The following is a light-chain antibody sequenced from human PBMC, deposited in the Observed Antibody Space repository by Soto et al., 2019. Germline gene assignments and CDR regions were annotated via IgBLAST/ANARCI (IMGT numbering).Light chain of an antibody. CDR1: QTVNSIY. J-gene: IGKJ1*01. CDR2: GAS. CDR3: QQYDTSPRT. Sequence: EIVLTQSPGTLSLYRGETATLSCRASQTVNSIYFAWYQRKPGQAPRLLIYGASNRATGIPDRFSGSGSGTDFTLTISRLGAEDFGVYYCQQYDTSPRTFGQGTKLEIK. V-gene: IGKV3-20*01.